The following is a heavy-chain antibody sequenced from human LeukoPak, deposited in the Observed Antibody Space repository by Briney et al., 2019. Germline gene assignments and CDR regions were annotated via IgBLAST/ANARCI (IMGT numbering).Heavy chain of an antibody. CDR1: CYSISSGYF. CDR2: IYHSGST. D-gene: IGHD6-19*01. V-gene: IGHV4-38-2*01. Sequence: SDPLSLTCAVCCYSISSGYFWGWMRQPPGKGREWVGTIYHSGSTYDHPPLKTRDTRSVDTSKNQFSLKLSSVTAADTGVYYCARALQGMAVATNGFDPWGEGTLVTVSS. CDR3: ARALQGMAVATNGFDP. J-gene: IGHJ5*02.